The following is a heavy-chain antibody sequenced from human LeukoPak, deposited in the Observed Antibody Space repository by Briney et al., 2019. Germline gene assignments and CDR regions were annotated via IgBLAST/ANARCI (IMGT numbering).Heavy chain of an antibody. Sequence: SETLSLTCAVSGGSISSGGYYWSWIRQPPGKGLEWIGYIYHSGSTNYNPSLKSRVTKSVDTSKNQFSLKLSSVTAADTAVYYCARDSNYYDSSGYPNDAFDIWGQGTMVTVSS. CDR1: GGSISSGGYY. V-gene: IGHV4-61*08. CDR2: IYHSGST. D-gene: IGHD3-22*01. CDR3: ARDSNYYDSSGYPNDAFDI. J-gene: IGHJ3*02.